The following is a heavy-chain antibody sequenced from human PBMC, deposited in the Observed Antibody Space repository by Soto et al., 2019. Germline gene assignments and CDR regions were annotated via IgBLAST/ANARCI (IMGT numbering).Heavy chain of an antibody. J-gene: IGHJ4*02. V-gene: IGHV4-59*01. CDR1: GGSISSYY. CDR2: IYYSGST. Sequence: SETLSLTCTVSGGSISSYYWSWIRQPPGKGLEWIGYIYYSGSTNYNPPLKSRVTISVDTSKNQFSLKLSSVTAADTAVYYCASSGYYYFDYWGQGTLVTVSS. D-gene: IGHD3-22*01. CDR3: ASSGYYYFDY.